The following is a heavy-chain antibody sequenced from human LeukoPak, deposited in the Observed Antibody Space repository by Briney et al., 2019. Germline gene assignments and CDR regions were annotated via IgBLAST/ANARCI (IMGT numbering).Heavy chain of an antibody. V-gene: IGHV1-2*02. D-gene: IGHD2-2*01. J-gene: IGHJ4*02. CDR3: ARGDNAAHFFDF. Sequence: ASVKVSCKASGYTFTDYYMHWVRQAPGQGLEWMGWINPKSGGTIYAQKFQGRVTMTRDTSISTAYMELSSLKSDDTAVYYCARGDNAAHFFDFWGQGSLATVSS. CDR2: INPKSGGT. CDR1: GYTFTDYY.